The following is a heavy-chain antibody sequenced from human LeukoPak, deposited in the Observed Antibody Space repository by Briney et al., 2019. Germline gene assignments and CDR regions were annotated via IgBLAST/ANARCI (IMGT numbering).Heavy chain of an antibody. CDR1: GLTFSSYG. D-gene: IGHD1-26*01. Sequence: GGSLRLSCAASGLTFSSYGMSWVRQAPGKGLEWVAFIRSDGYHTYYADSVKGRFTITRDNSKNTLYLQMNSLRLEDMALYYCAKPSGSGVDYWGRGTRVTVSS. CDR2: IRSDGYHT. J-gene: IGHJ4*02. CDR3: AKPSGSGVDY. V-gene: IGHV3-30*02.